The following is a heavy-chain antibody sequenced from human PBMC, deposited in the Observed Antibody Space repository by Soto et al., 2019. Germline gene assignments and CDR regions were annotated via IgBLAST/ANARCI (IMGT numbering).Heavy chain of an antibody. CDR1: GDSVSSNSAA. CDR3: ARDPDYDFWGGYYSFDY. D-gene: IGHD3-3*01. V-gene: IGHV6-1*01. CDR2: TYYRSKWYN. J-gene: IGHJ4*02. Sequence: SQTLSLTCAISGDSVSSNSAAWNWIRQSPSRGLEWLGRTYYRSKWYNDYAVSVKSRITINPDTSKNQFSLQLNSVTPEDTAVYYCARDPDYDFWGGYYSFDYWGQGTVVTVSS.